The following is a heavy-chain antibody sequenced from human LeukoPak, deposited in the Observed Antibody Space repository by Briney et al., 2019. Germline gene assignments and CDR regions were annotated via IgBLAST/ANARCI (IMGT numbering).Heavy chain of an antibody. CDR1: GYTFTSYG. CDR3: ARESSGWYYYYMDV. V-gene: IGHV1-18*01. J-gene: IGHJ6*03. CDR2: ISAYNGNT. D-gene: IGHD6-19*01. Sequence: ASVKVSCKASGYTFTSYGISWVRQAPGQGLEWMGWISAYNGNTNYAQKLQGRVTMTTDTSTSTAYMELRSLRSDDTAVYYCARESSGWYYYYMDVWGKGTTATVSS.